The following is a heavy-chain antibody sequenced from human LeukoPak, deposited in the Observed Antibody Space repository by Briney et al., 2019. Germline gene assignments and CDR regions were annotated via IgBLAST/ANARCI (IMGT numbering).Heavy chain of an antibody. Sequence: SETLSLTCTVSGGSISSYYWSWIRQPPGKGLEWIGEINHSGSTNYNPSLESRVTISVDTSKNQFSLKLSSVTAADTAVYYCARAKGTGLRGYSYGYYFDYWGQGTLVTVSS. V-gene: IGHV4-34*01. CDR1: GGSISSYY. CDR2: INHSGST. CDR3: ARAKGTGLRGYSYGYYFDY. J-gene: IGHJ4*02. D-gene: IGHD5-18*01.